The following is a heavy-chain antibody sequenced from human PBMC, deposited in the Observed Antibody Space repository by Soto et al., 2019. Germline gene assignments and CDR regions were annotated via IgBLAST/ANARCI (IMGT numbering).Heavy chain of an antibody. J-gene: IGHJ5*02. CDR2: VYFSGNT. Sequence: QVQLQESGPGLVKPSETLSLTCTGSGGSLSSYYWTWIRQSPGKGLEWIGYVYFSGNTNYNPSLRSRVTISIDTSKNQFSLRLASVTAADTAFYYCGSVRPSGYVLSWGQGTLVTVSS. V-gene: IGHV4-59*01. D-gene: IGHD6-25*01. CDR3: GSVRPSGYVLS. CDR1: GGSLSSYY.